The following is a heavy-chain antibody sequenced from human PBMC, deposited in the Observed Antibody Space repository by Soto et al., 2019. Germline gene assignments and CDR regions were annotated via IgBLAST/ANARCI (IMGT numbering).Heavy chain of an antibody. D-gene: IGHD2-15*01. V-gene: IGHV3-33*01. CDR2: IWYVGSNK. J-gene: IGHJ4*02. CDR1: GFTFSSHG. Sequence: QVQLVESGGGVVQPGRSLRLSCAASGFTFSSHGMHWVRQAPGKGLEWVAVIWYVGSNKYYADSVKGRFTISRDNSKNTLYLQMISLRAEDTAVYDCARDYEVVVVAAPDYWGQGTLVTVSS. CDR3: ARDYEVVVVAAPDY.